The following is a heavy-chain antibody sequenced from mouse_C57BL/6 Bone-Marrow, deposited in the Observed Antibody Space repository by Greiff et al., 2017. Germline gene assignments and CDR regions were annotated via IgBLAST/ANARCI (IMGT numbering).Heavy chain of an antibody. CDR1: GYTFTDYY. CDR2: IYPGNGST. J-gene: IGHJ4*01. D-gene: IGHD2-12*01. V-gene: IGHV1-26*01. CDR3: ARCQLHDAIDY. Sequence: EVQLQQSGPELVKPGASVKISCKASGYTFTDYYMNWVKQSPGKSLEWIGSIYPGNGSTSYNQKFKGKATLTAEKSSSTAYMELSSLTSEDSAVYFCARCQLHDAIDYWGQGTSVTVSS.